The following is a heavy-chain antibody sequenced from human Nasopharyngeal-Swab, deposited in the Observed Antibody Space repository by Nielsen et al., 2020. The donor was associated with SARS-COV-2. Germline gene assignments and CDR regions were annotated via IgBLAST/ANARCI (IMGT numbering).Heavy chain of an antibody. V-gene: IGHV3-33*01. CDR2: IRYDGNNE. D-gene: IGHD5-18*01. CDR3: ARDFDTAMYHSFFDY. J-gene: IGHJ4*02. Sequence: VRQAPGKGLEWVAIIRYDGNNEYYADSVKGRFTISRDNSKNTLYLQMNSLRAEDTAVYYCARDFDTAMYHSFFDYWGQGTLVTVSS.